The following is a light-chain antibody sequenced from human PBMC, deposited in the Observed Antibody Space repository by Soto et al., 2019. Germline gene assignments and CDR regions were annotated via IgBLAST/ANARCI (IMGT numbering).Light chain of an antibody. J-gene: IGLJ1*01. CDR3: SSYTSSSNSYV. V-gene: IGLV2-14*01. CDR1: SSDVGGYNY. CDR2: DVS. Sequence: QSALTQPASVSGSPGQSITISCTGTSSDVGGYNYVSWYQQHPGKAPKLMIYDVSNRPSGVSNRFSGSKSGNTASLTISGLQAEDEADYYCSSYTSSSNSYVFGTGTKVPVL.